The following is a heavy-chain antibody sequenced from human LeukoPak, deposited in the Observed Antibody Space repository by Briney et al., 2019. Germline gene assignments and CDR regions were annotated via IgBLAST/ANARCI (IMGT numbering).Heavy chain of an antibody. V-gene: IGHV1-2*02. J-gene: IGHJ4*02. D-gene: IGHD2-21*02. CDR2: INPRSGGT. CDR1: GYTFTDYY. Sequence: ASVKVSCKASGYTFTDYYMHWVRQAPGQGLEWMGWINPRSGGTNYARTFQGRVTMTRDTSISTAYMELSTLTSDDTAVYYCGVVVTTYYDSWGQGTLVTVSS. CDR3: GVVVTTYYDS.